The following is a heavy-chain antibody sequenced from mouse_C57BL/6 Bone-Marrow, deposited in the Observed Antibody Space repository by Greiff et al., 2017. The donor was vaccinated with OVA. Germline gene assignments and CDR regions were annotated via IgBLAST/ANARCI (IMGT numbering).Heavy chain of an antibody. CDR3: AGWGGSTFDY. CDR2: IDPSDSYT. D-gene: IGHD1-1*01. J-gene: IGHJ2*01. CDR1: GYTFTSYW. V-gene: IGHV1-59*01. Sequence: QVQLQQPGAELVRPGTSAKLSCKASGYTFTSYWMHWVKQRPGQGLEWIGVIDPSDSYTNYNQKFKGKATLTVDTSSSTAYMQLSSLTSEDSAVYYCAGWGGSTFDYWGQGTTLTVSS.